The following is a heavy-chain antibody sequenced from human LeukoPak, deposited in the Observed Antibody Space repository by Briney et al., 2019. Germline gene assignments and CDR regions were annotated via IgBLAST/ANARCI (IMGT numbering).Heavy chain of an antibody. J-gene: IGHJ6*04. CDR1: GFTFSSYE. D-gene: IGHD3-9*01. V-gene: IGHV3-48*03. Sequence: GGSLRLSCAASGFTFSSYEMNWVRQAPGKGLEWVSYISSSGSTIYYADSVKGRFTISRDNAKNSLYLQMNSLRAEDTAVYYCLAGYDILTGYYDAYYYYGMDVWGKGTTVTVSP. CDR3: LAGYDILTGYYDAYYYYGMDV. CDR2: ISSSGSTI.